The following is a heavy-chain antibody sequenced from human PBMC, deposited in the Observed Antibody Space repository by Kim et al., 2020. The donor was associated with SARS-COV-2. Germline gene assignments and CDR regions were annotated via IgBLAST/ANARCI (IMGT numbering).Heavy chain of an antibody. D-gene: IGHD3-22*01. Sequence: GESLKISCKGSGYSFTSYWIGWVRQMPGKGLEWMGIIYTDDSDNRYSPSFQGQVTISADKSISTAYLPWSSLKASDTAIYYCARGPINYIDSSGYPFDPWGQGTLVTVAS. CDR1: GYSFTSYW. CDR3: ARGPINYIDSSGYPFDP. J-gene: IGHJ5*02. V-gene: IGHV5-51*01. CDR2: IYTDDSDN.